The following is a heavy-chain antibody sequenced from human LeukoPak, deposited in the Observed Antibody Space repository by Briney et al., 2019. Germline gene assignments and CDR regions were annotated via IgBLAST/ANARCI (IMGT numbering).Heavy chain of an antibody. CDR3: AYSGYDLIDY. V-gene: IGHV3-66*01. CDR1: GFTFGRYW. J-gene: IGHJ4*02. Sequence: KPGGSLRLSCADSGFTFGRYWMHWVRQAPGKGLVWVSVIYSGGSTYYADSVKGRFTISRDNSKNALYLQMDSLRAEDTAVYYCAYSGYDLIDYWGQGTLVTVSS. CDR2: IYSGGST. D-gene: IGHD5-12*01.